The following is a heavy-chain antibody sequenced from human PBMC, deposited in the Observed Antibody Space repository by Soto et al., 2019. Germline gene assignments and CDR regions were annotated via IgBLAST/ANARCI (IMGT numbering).Heavy chain of an antibody. V-gene: IGHV3-30-3*01. D-gene: IGHD3-3*01. CDR1: GFTFSSYA. J-gene: IGHJ4*02. Sequence: QVQLVESGGGVVQPGRSLRLSCAASGFTFSSYAMHWVRQAPGKGLEWVAVISYDGSNKYYADSVKGRFTISRDNSKNTLYLQRNSLRAEDTAVYYCARVIRDFWSGYSNWGQGTLVTVSS. CDR3: ARVIRDFWSGYSN. CDR2: ISYDGSNK.